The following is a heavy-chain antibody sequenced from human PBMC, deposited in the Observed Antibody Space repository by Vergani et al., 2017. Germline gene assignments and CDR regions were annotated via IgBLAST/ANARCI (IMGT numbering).Heavy chain of an antibody. CDR2: IRSKAYGGTT. Sequence: EVQLLESGGGLVQPGGSLRLSCAASGFTFSSYAMSWVRQAPGKGLEWVGFIRSKAYGGTTEYAASVKGRFTISRDDSKSIAYLQMNSLKTEDTAVYYCTPPPGMDILTGSARTENWFDPWGQGTLVTVSS. CDR3: TPPPGMDILTGSARTENWFDP. V-gene: IGHV3-49*04. J-gene: IGHJ5*02. D-gene: IGHD3-9*01. CDR1: GFTFSSYA.